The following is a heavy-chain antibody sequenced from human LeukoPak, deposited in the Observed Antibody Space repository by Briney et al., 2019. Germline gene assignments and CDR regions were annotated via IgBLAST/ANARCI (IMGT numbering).Heavy chain of an antibody. V-gene: IGHV3-9*01. D-gene: IGHD4-17*01. Sequence: GGSLRLSCVASGFTFNNYAMTWVRQAPGKGLEWVSGISWNSGSIGYADSVKGRFTISRDNAKNSLYLLMNSLRPDDTALYYCAKDFMTTVTLGDAFDIWGQGTMVTVSS. J-gene: IGHJ3*02. CDR1: GFTFNNYA. CDR3: AKDFMTTVTLGDAFDI. CDR2: ISWNSGSI.